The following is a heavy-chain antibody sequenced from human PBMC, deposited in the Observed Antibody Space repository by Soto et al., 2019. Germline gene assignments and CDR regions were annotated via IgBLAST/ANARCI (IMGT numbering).Heavy chain of an antibody. Sequence: QVHLVQSGADGRKSGSSVRVSCTASGGGTLSNDAISWVRQAPGQGLEWLGRISPFFGTTDYSQSFQGSLTMTADASTGTVDMDLRSPKSDDTAVYYCAREVVTETTWRSFDSWGQGTLGTVSS. J-gene: IGHJ4*02. CDR2: ISPFFGTT. V-gene: IGHV1-69*01. D-gene: IGHD2-21*02. CDR3: AREVVTETTWRSFDS. CDR1: GGGTLSNDA.